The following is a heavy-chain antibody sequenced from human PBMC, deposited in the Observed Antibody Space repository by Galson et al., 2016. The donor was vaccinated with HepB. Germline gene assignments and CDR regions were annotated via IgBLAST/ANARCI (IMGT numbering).Heavy chain of an antibody. V-gene: IGHV4-4*07. CDR2: ISPTSST. D-gene: IGHD2-2*02. Sequence: ETLSLTCTVSGGAISRYSWAWIRQPAGKGLEWIGRISPTSSTNYNPSLQSRITMSIDTSKDHFTLNLRSVTAADTAVYYCARDRGSYPDSGDDYYMDVWGKGTTVTVSS. CDR1: GGAISRYS. J-gene: IGHJ6*03. CDR3: ARDRGSYPDSGDDYYMDV.